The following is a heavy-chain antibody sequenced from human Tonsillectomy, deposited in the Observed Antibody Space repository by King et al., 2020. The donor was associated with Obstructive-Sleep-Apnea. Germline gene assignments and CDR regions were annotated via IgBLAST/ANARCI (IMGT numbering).Heavy chain of an antibody. V-gene: IGHV3-11*06. J-gene: IGHJ5*02. CDR2: ISGSSTYT. CDR3: ARDLNYYDSSGYYPDGWFDP. Sequence: VQLVESGGGLVKPGGSLRLSCAASGFTFSDYYMSWIRQAPGKGLEWVSCISGSSTYTNYADSVKGRFTISRDNAKNSLYLQMNSLRAEDTAVYYCARDLNYYDSSGYYPDGWFDPWGQGTLSTVSS. D-gene: IGHD3-22*01. CDR1: GFTFSDYY.